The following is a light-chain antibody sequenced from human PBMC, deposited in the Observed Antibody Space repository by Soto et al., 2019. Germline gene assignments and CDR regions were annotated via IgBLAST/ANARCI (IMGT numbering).Light chain of an antibody. CDR2: INYDGTH. J-gene: IGLJ3*02. CDR3: QSLGTGIQV. Sequence: QPVLTQSASASASLGASVKLTCTLSSGYSTYAIAWHQQQSEKGPRFLMKINYDGTHSKGDGFFDRFSGSSSGAERHLTISSLQSEDEADYYCQSLGTGIQVFGGGTKVTVL. CDR1: SGYSTYA. V-gene: IGLV4-69*01.